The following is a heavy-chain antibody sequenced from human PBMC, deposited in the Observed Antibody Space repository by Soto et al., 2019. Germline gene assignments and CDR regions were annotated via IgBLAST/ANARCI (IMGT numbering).Heavy chain of an antibody. V-gene: IGHV3-30-3*01. CDR3: AREQTGKTPAGGGRIDH. CDR2: VYFDGSNK. CDR1: GFTFSTHA. D-gene: IGHD2-2*01. J-gene: IGHJ4*02. Sequence: QVQLVESGGGVVQPGRSLRLSCAASGFTFSTHAMHWVRQAPGEGLECVAIVYFDGSNKYYADSVKGRFTISRDNSKSTLYEQMSGLTPADTAFYYCAREQTGKTPAGGGRIDHGGQGTLVTVSS.